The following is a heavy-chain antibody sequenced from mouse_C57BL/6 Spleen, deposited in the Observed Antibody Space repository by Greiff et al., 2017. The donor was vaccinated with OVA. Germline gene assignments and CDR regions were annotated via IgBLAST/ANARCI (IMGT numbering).Heavy chain of an antibody. Sequence: QVQLQQPGAELVKPGASVKLSCKASGYTFTSYWMHWVKQRPGRGLEWIGRIDPNSGGTKYNEKFKSKATLTVDKPSSTAYVQLSSLTSEDSAVYYCARGRDGYHGAMDYWGQGTSVTVS. CDR2: IDPNSGGT. D-gene: IGHD2-3*01. CDR3: ARGRDGYHGAMDY. J-gene: IGHJ4*01. V-gene: IGHV1-72*01. CDR1: GYTFTSYW.